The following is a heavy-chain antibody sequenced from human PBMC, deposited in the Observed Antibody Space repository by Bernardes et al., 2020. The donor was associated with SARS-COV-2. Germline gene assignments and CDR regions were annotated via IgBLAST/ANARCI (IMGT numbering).Heavy chain of an antibody. CDR1: GGTFCSYT. CDR3: ARGSYGSGSFFVRDV. V-gene: IGHV1-69*02. D-gene: IGHD3-10*01. Sequence: VGCEASGGTFCSYTISWVRQTPGQGLEWMGRIIPILGIANYAQKFQGRVTITADKSTSTAYMELSSLRSEDTAVYYCARGSYGSGSFFVRDVWGQGTTVTVSS. CDR2: IIPILGIA. J-gene: IGHJ6*02.